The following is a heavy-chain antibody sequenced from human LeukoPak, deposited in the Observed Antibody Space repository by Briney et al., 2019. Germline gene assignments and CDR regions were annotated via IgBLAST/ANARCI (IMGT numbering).Heavy chain of an antibody. D-gene: IGHD3-3*01. CDR3: ARGTRYYDFWSGYSNFDY. CDR2: ISAYNGNT. Sequence: ASVKVSCKASGYTFTSYGISWVRQAPGQGLEWMGWISAYNGNTNYAQKLQGRVTMTTDTSTSTAYMELRSLRSDDTAVYYCARGTRYYDFWSGYSNFDYWGQGTLVTVSS. J-gene: IGHJ4*02. V-gene: IGHV1-18*01. CDR1: GYTFTSYG.